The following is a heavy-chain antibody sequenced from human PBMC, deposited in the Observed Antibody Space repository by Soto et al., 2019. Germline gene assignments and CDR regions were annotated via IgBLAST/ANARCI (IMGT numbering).Heavy chain of an antibody. Sequence: PSVKVSCKASGYTFTSYGISWVRQAPGQGLEWMGWISAYNGNTNYAQKLQGRVTMTTDTSTSTAYMELRSLRSDDTAVYYCARDLSHYYDSFGAFDIWGQGTMVTVSS. V-gene: IGHV1-18*01. CDR1: GYTFTSYG. CDR3: ARDLSHYYDSFGAFDI. D-gene: IGHD3-22*01. CDR2: ISAYNGNT. J-gene: IGHJ3*02.